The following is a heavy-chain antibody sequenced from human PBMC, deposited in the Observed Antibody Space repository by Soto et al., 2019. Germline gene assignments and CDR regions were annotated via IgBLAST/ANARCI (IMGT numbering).Heavy chain of an antibody. CDR1: GFTGSSKY. V-gene: IGHV3-66*01. J-gene: IGHJ6*04. Sequence: GGSLRLSCAASGFTGSSKYMSWVRQAPGKGLEWVSLIQSGGPTYYADSVKGRFTISRDTSENTLHLQMDSLRAEDTAVYYCARDDVLCDGGRCYGVPLAVWGKGTTVPVSS. CDR3: ARDDVLCDGGRCYGVPLAV. CDR2: IQSGGPT. D-gene: IGHD2-15*01.